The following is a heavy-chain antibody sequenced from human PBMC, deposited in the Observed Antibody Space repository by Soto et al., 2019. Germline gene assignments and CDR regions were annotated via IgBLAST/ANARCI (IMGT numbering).Heavy chain of an antibody. CDR2: IYHSGST. V-gene: IGHV4-39*07. CDR3: VRRGYCTNGVCYYGMDV. J-gene: IGHJ6*02. D-gene: IGHD2-8*01. CDR1: GGSISSSGYY. Sequence: TSETLSLTCAVSGGSISSSGYYWGWVRQPPGKGLEWIGEIYHSGSTNYNPSLKSRVTISVDKSKNQFSLKLSSVTAADTAVYYCVRRGYCTNGVCYYGMDVWGQGTTVTVSS.